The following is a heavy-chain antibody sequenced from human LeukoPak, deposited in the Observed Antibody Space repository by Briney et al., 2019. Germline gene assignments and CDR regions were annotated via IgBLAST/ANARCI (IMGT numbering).Heavy chain of an antibody. J-gene: IGHJ4*02. CDR3: ARHQNHGGWYKLVSNFDY. CDR1: GGSFSGYY. V-gene: IGHV4-34*01. D-gene: IGHD6-19*01. CDR2: INHSGST. Sequence: SETLSLTCAVYGGSFSGYYWSWIRQPPGKGLEWIGEINHSGSTNYNPSLKSRVVISVDTSKNQFSLRLDSLTARDTAVYYCARHQNHGGWYKLVSNFDYWGQGTLVTVSS.